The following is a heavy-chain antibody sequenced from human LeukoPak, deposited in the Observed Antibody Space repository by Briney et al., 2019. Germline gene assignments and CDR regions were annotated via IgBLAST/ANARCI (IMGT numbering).Heavy chain of an antibody. CDR1: GGSFSGYY. Sequence: SETLSLTCAVYGGSFSGYYWSWIRQPPGKGLEWIGEINHSGSTNYNPSLKSRVTISVDTSKNQFSLKLSSVTAADTAVYYCASSGPQRTAWFDPWGQGTLVSVSS. CDR2: INHSGST. V-gene: IGHV4-34*01. J-gene: IGHJ5*02. CDR3: ASSGPQRTAWFDP. D-gene: IGHD6-25*01.